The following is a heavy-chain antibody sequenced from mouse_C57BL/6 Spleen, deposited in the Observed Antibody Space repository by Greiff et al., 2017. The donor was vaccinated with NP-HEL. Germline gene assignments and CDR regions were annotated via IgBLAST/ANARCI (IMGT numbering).Heavy chain of an antibody. CDR2: IRNKANNHAT. V-gene: IGHV6-6*01. J-gene: IGHJ1*03. CDR1: GFTFSDAW. D-gene: IGHD1-1*01. CDR3: TRVYGSSYGYWYFDV. Sequence: EVKVVESGGGLVQPGGSMKLSCAASGFTFSDAWMDWVRQSPEKGLEWVAEIRNKANNHATYYAESVKGRFTISRDDSKSSVYLQMNSLRAEDTGIYYCTRVYGSSYGYWYFDVWGTGTTVTVSS.